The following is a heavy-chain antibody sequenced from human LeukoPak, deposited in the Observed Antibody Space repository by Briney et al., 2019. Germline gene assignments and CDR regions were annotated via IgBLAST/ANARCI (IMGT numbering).Heavy chain of an antibody. CDR1: GFTFSGYW. D-gene: IGHD6-13*01. CDR3: TRLAQLVDYDY. J-gene: IGHJ4*02. V-gene: IGHV3-73*01. CDR2: IRSKANSYAT. Sequence: SGGSLRHSCTASGFTFSGYWMSWVRQASGKGLEWVGRIRSKANSYATAYAASVKGRFTISRDDSKNTAYLQMNSLKTEDTAVYYCTRLAQLVDYDYWGQGTLVTVSS.